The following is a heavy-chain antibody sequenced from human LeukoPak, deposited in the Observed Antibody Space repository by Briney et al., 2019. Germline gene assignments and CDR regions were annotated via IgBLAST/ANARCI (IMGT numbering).Heavy chain of an antibody. CDR3: ARHRMYYYDSSGRGVADAFDI. V-gene: IGHV4-34*01. CDR1: GGSFSGYY. Sequence: SETLSLTCAVSGGSFSGYYWSWIRQVPGKGLEWIGDINHSGNTDYNPSLKSRVTMSVDTSKNQFSLKLSSVTAADTAVYYCARHRMYYYDSSGRGVADAFDIWGQGTMVTVSS. D-gene: IGHD3-22*01. CDR2: INHSGNT. J-gene: IGHJ3*02.